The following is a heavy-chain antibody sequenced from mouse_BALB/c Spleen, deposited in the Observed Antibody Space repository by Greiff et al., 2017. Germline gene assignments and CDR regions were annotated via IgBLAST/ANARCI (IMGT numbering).Heavy chain of an antibody. Sequence: VQLKQSGAELVKPGASVKLSCTASGFNIKDTYMHWVKQRPEQGLEWIGRIDPANGNTKYDPKFQGKATITADTSSNTAYLQLSSLTSEDTAVYYCASPYGSSPLYFDYWGQGTTLTVSS. D-gene: IGHD1-1*01. CDR3: ASPYGSSPLYFDY. J-gene: IGHJ2*01. CDR1: GFNIKDTY. CDR2: IDPANGNT. V-gene: IGHV14-3*02.